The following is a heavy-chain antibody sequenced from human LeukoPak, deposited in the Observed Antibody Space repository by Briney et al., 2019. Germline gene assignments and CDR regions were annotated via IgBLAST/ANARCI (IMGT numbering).Heavy chain of an antibody. CDR2: ITKDGSIT. Sequence: GGSLRLSCTASGFTFSSYWMHWVRQAPGKGLVWVSRITKDGSITDYADSVKGRFTISRDNSKNTVYLQMYSLRVEDSAVYFCARDYYYGLDVRGQGTTVTVS. V-gene: IGHV3-74*01. J-gene: IGHJ6*02. CDR3: ARDYYYGLDV. CDR1: GFTFSSYW.